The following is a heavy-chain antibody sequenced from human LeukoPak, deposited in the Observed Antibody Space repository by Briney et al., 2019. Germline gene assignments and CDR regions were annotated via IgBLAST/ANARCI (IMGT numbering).Heavy chain of an antibody. Sequence: ASVKVSCKVFGNTLTELSMHWVRQAPGKGLESMGGFAPEDGETIYAQQFQGRLTMTEDTSTDTAYMKLSRLTSEDTAVYYCTTGRRYQLYDYWGQGTLVTVSS. J-gene: IGHJ4*02. D-gene: IGHD1-1*01. V-gene: IGHV1-24*01. CDR1: GNTLTELS. CDR2: FAPEDGET. CDR3: TTGRRYQLYDY.